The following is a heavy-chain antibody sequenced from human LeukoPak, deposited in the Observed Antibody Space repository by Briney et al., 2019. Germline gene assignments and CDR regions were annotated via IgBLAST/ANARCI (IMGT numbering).Heavy chain of an antibody. Sequence: GGSLRLSCAASGFTFNDYHMSWIRQAPGKGLEWIAYVSSSGIIKYYPDSVKGRFTISRHNAKNSLSLQMTSLTAEDTAVYYCVRWSPSTVTYDYWGQGTLVTVSS. J-gene: IGHJ4*02. CDR1: GFTFNDYH. D-gene: IGHD4-17*01. CDR2: VSSSGIIK. V-gene: IGHV3-11*01. CDR3: VRWSPSTVTYDY.